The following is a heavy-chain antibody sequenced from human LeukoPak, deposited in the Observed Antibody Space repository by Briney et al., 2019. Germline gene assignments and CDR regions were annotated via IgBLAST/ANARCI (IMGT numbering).Heavy chain of an antibody. D-gene: IGHD3-22*01. Sequence: PSETLSLTCTVSGGSISSSSYYWGWIRQPPGKGLEWIGSIYYSGSTYYNPSLKSRVTISVDTSKNQFSLKLSSVTAADTAVYYCAREPDYYDSSTHAFDIWGQGTMVTVSS. V-gene: IGHV4-39*07. J-gene: IGHJ3*02. CDR3: AREPDYYDSSTHAFDI. CDR2: IYYSGST. CDR1: GGSISSSSYY.